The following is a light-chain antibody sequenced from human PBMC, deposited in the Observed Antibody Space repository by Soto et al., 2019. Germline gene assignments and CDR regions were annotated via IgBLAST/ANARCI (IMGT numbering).Light chain of an antibody. CDR1: QSISDY. CDR2: DAS. V-gene: IGKV1-5*01. J-gene: IGKJ1*01. Sequence: DIQMTQSPSTLSASVGDRVIITCRASQSISDYLAWYQQKPGKAPKLLIYDASNLESGVPSTFSGSGSGTEFTLTISSLQPDDFATYYCQQYYTYWDIFGQGTRVEIK. CDR3: QQYYTYWDI.